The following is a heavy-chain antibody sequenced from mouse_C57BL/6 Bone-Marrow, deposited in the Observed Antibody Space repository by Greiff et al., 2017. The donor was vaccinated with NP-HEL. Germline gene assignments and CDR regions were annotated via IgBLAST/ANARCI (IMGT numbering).Heavy chain of an antibody. D-gene: IGHD2-3*01. V-gene: IGHV14-4*01. CDR1: GFNIKDDY. J-gene: IGHJ2*01. CDR2: IDPENGDT. CDR3: TTGWLLRSFDY. Sequence: VQLKESGAELVRPGASVKLSCTASGFNIKDDYMHWVKQRPEQGLEWIGWIDPENGDTEYASKFQGKATITADTSSNTAYLQLSSLTSEDTAVYYCTTGWLLRSFDYWGQGTTLTVSS.